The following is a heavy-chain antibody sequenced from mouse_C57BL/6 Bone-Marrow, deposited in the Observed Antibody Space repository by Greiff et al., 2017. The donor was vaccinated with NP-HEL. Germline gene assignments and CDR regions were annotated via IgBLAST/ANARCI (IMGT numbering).Heavy chain of an antibody. D-gene: IGHD1-1*01. CDR2: IYPGSGNT. CDR3: AKGYGSSWFAY. V-gene: IGHV1-66*01. Sequence: QVQLQQSGPELVKPGASVKISCKASGYSFTSYYIHWVKQRPGQGLEWIGWIYPGSGNTKYNEKFKGKATLTADTSSSTAYMQLSSLTSEDSAVYYCAKGYGSSWFAYWGRGTLVTVSA. J-gene: IGHJ3*01. CDR1: GYSFTSYY.